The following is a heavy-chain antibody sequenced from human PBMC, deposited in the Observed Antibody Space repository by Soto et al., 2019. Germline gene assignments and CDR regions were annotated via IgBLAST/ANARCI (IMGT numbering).Heavy chain of an antibody. J-gene: IGHJ6*02. CDR1: GDSIISSNYY. Sequence: SETLSLTCTVSGDSIISSNYYWAWIRQSPGKGLEWIGNMYYSGSTYYNLSLKSRVTMSVDTSKNQFSLKISSVTAADASVYYFARIVVIPAAPDYYNYYGVDVWGQGTTVTV. D-gene: IGHD2-2*01. CDR2: MYYSGST. V-gene: IGHV4-39*01. CDR3: ARIVVIPAAPDYYNYYGVDV.